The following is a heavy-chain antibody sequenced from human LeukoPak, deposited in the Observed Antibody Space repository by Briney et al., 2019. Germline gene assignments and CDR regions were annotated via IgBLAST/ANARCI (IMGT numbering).Heavy chain of an antibody. D-gene: IGHD3-10*01. Sequence: SETLSLTCAVYGGSFSGYYWSWIRQPPGKGLEWIGEINHSGSTNYNPSLKSRVTISVDTSKNQFSLKLSSVTAADTAVYYCVRGGVRGLSIWGQGTLVTVSS. CDR2: INHSGST. J-gene: IGHJ4*02. V-gene: IGHV4-34*01. CDR1: GGSFSGYY. CDR3: VRGGVRGLSI.